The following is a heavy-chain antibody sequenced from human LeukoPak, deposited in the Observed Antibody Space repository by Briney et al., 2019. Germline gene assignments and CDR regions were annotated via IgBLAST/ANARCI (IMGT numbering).Heavy chain of an antibody. V-gene: IGHV1-2*02. CDR3: ARVGYPGYNWFDP. Sequence: GASVKVSCKASGYTFTGYYMHWVRQAPGQGLEWMGWINPNSGGTNYAQKFQGRVTMTRDTSISTAYMELSRLRSDDTAVYYCARVGYPGYNWFDPWGQGTLVTVSS. CDR2: INPNSGGT. CDR1: GYTFTGYY. D-gene: IGHD3-16*02. J-gene: IGHJ5*02.